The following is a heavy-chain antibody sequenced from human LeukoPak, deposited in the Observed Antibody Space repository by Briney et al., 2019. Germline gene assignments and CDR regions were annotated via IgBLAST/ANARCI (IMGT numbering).Heavy chain of an antibody. D-gene: IGHD4-17*01. CDR2: ISGSGGST. J-gene: IGHJ4*02. CDR1: GFTFSSYA. CDR3: AKLHDYGDYYFDY. V-gene: IGHV3-23*01. Sequence: GGSLRLSCAASGFTFSSYALSWVRQAPGKGLEWVSAISGSGGSTYYADSVKGRFTISRDNSKNTLYLQMNSLRAEDTAVYYCAKLHDYGDYYFDYWGQGTLVTVSS.